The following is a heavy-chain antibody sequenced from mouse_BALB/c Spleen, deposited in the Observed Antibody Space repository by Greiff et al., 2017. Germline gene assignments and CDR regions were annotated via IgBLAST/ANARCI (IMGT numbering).Heavy chain of an antibody. CDR3: ARHRTTATAMDY. V-gene: IGHV5-12-2*01. J-gene: IGHJ4*01. CDR2: ISTGGGST. Sequence: EVQLVESGGGLVQPGGSLKLSCAASGFTFSSYTMSWVRQTPEKRLEWVAYISTGGGSTYYPDTVKGRFTISRDNAKNTLYLQMSSLKSEDTAMYYCARHRTTATAMDYWGQGTSVTVSS. CDR1: GFTFSSYT. D-gene: IGHD1-2*01.